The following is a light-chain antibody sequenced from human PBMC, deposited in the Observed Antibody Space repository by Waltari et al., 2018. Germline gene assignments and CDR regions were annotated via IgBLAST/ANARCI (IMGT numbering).Light chain of an antibody. Sequence: QSVLTQPPSVSAAPRQRVSISCSGSGSNAEKNAVTWYQFPPDKTPRLLIYYDDLLASGVSGRFSGSKSGTSASLAISGLQSEDEADYYCAAWDDSLNGWVFGGGTKLTVL. V-gene: IGLV1-36*01. CDR1: GSNAEKNA. CDR3: AAWDDSLNGWV. CDR2: YDD. J-gene: IGLJ3*02.